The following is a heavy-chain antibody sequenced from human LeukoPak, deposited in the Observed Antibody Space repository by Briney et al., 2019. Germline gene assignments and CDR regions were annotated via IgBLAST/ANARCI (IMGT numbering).Heavy chain of an antibody. D-gene: IGHD3-10*02. V-gene: IGHV3-23*01. CDR1: GFTFSSYA. CDR3: AELGITMIGGV. CDR2: ISGGGVST. Sequence: PGGSLRLSCAASGFTFSSYAMSWVRQAPGKRLEWVSTISGGGVSTYYADSVKGRFTISRDNSKNTLYLQMNSLRAEDTAVYYCAELGITMIGGVWGKGTTVTISS. J-gene: IGHJ6*04.